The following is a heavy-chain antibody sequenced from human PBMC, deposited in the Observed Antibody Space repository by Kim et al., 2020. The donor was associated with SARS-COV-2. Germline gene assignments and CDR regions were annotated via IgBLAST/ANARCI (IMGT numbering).Heavy chain of an antibody. CDR3: AKDSVIAAAATGYFDL. V-gene: IGHV3-9*01. J-gene: IGHJ2*01. Sequence: SVKGRFTISKDNAKNSLYLQMNSLRAEDTALYYCAKDSVIAAAATGYFDLWGRGTLVTVSS. D-gene: IGHD6-13*01.